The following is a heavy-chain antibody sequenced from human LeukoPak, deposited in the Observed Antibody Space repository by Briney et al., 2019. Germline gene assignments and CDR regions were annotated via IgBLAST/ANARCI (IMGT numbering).Heavy chain of an antibody. V-gene: IGHV3-21*01. J-gene: IGHJ4*02. D-gene: IGHD2-2*01. CDR1: GFTFSSYS. Sequence: GGSLRLSCAASGFTFSSYSMNWVRQAPGKGLEWVSSISSSSSYIYYADSVKGRFTISRDNAKNSLYLQMNSLRAEDTAVYYCAKCGSTSCENPFDYWGQGTLVTVSS. CDR2: ISSSSSYI. CDR3: AKCGSTSCENPFDY.